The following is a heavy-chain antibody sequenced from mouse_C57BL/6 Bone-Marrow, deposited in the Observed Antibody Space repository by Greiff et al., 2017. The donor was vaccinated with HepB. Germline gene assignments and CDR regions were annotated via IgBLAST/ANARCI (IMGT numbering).Heavy chain of an antibody. Sequence: VQLQQSGAGLVRPGSSVKISCKPSGYTFPSYGINWVKQRPGQGREWIGYIFIGNGYTGYNEKFKGKATLTSDTSSSTAYMQLSSLTSEDSAIYFCAREGGLGNWNYFDYWGQGTTLTVSS. V-gene: IGHV1-58*01. CDR3: AREGGLGNWNYFDY. J-gene: IGHJ2*01. CDR1: GYTFPSYG. CDR2: IFIGNGYT. D-gene: IGHD4-1*01.